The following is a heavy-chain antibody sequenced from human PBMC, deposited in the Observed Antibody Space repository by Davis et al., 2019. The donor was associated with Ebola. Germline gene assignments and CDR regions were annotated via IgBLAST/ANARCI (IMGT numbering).Heavy chain of an antibody. V-gene: IGHV3-73*01. CDR2: IRSKATSYPT. Sequence: AGSLSLSCAASGFTFSGYAMRWVRQPSGNGLAWVVRIRSKATSYPTAYAASVKGRFTISRDDSKNTAYLQMNSLKNEDTAVYYCTGSGEVDYWGQGTLVTVSS. J-gene: IGHJ4*02. D-gene: IGHD3-10*01. CDR3: TGSGEVDY. CDR1: GFTFSGYA.